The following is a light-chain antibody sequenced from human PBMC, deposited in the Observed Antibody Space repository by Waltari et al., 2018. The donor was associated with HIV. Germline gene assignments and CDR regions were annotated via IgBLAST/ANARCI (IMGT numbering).Light chain of an antibody. V-gene: IGLV2-11*01. Sequence: QSALTQPRSVSGSPGQSVTISCTGTSSDIGDYNYVSWYQPHPGKAPNLMVYDVTKRPSGFPVRVAGSKSGDTAALTISGLQAEDEAAYYFCSFAGSYTLAFGGGTKLTVL. CDR1: SSDIGDYNY. CDR2: DVT. CDR3: CSFAGSYTLA. J-gene: IGLJ3*02.